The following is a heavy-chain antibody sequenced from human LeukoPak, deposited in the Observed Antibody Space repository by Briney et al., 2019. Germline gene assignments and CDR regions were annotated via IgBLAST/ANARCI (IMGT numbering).Heavy chain of an antibody. J-gene: IGHJ4*02. CDR2: IKSNTDGGTT. CDR3: TTAAESWLQPDY. V-gene: IGHV3-15*01. CDR1: GFTFSNVG. D-gene: IGHD5-24*01. Sequence: GGSLRLSCAASGFTFSNVGVSWVRQAPGKGLEWVGRIKSNTDGGTTHYAVPVKGRFTISRDDSKNTLYLQMNSLKTEDTALYYCTTAAESWLQPDYWGQGTRVTSPQ.